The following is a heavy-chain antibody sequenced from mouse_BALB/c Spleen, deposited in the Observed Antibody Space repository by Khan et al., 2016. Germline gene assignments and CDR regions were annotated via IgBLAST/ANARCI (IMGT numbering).Heavy chain of an antibody. CDR1: GYTLTSYW. J-gene: IGHJ3*01. CDR2: INPSTGYT. Sequence: QVQLQQSVAELAKPGASVKMSCKASGYTLTSYWMHWVKQRPGQGLEWIGYINPSTGYTEYNQKFQDKATLTADTSASTAYMQLSSLTSEDSAVYCCARYEGGFAYWGQGTLVTVSA. D-gene: IGHD2-3*01. V-gene: IGHV1-7*01. CDR3: ARYEGGFAY.